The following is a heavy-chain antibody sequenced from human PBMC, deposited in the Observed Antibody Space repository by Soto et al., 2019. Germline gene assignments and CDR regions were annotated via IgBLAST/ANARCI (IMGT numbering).Heavy chain of an antibody. CDR1: GFTFSSYA. Sequence: AGGSLRLSCAASGFTFSSYAMHWVRQAPGKGLEWVAVISYDGSNKYYADSVKGRFTISRDNSKNTLYLQMNSLRAEDTAVYYCARDTGGYHTRYYYYYGMDVWGQGTTVTVSS. D-gene: IGHD3-3*01. J-gene: IGHJ6*02. V-gene: IGHV3-30-3*01. CDR3: ARDTGGYHTRYYYYYGMDV. CDR2: ISYDGSNK.